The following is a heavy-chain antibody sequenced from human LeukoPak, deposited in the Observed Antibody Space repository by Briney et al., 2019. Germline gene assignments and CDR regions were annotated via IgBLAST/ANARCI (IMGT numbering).Heavy chain of an antibody. V-gene: IGHV1-3*01. CDR3: ARDRWYSSSWLI. Sequence: ASVKVSCKASGYTFTSYAMHWVRQAPGQRLEWMGWINAGNGNTKYSQKFQGRVTITRDTSASTADMELSSLRSEDTAVYYCARDRWYSSSWLIWGQGTMVAVSS. J-gene: IGHJ3*02. D-gene: IGHD6-13*01. CDR1: GYTFTSYA. CDR2: INAGNGNT.